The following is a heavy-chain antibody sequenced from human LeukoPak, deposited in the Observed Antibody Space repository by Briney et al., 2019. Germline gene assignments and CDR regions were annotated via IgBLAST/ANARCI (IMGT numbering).Heavy chain of an antibody. CDR3: AKNGGSGSGTYSHHYYGMDV. CDR2: IRASGENT. CDR1: GFTFSNYA. D-gene: IGHD3-10*01. V-gene: IGHV3-23*01. J-gene: IGHJ6*02. Sequence: GGSLRLSCAASGFTFSNYAMTWVRQAPGKGLEWVSAIRASGENTYYADSVKGRFTISRDNSKSSLYLQVNSLRAEDTAVYYCAKNGGSGSGTYSHHYYGMDVWGRGTTVAVSS.